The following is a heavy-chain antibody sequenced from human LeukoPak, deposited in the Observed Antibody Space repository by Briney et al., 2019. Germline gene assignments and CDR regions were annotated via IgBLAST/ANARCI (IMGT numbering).Heavy chain of an antibody. Sequence: SETLSLTCTVSSGFISSYYWSWIRQPPGKGLEWIGYIYYSGSTNYNPSLKRRVTISVDTSKNQFSLKLSSVTAADTAVYYCARGHYDSSGYWNTYYYYYYYMDVWGKGTTVSVSS. CDR3: ARGHYDSSGYWNTYYYYYYYMDV. J-gene: IGHJ6*03. V-gene: IGHV4-59*01. CDR1: SGFISSYY. D-gene: IGHD3-22*01. CDR2: IYYSGST.